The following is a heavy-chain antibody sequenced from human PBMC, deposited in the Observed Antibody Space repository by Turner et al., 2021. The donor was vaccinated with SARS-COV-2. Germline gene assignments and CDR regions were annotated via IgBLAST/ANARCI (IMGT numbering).Heavy chain of an antibody. CDR3: ARLMDTAMDYYGTDV. CDR1: GGSISSSSYY. Sequence: QLQLQESGPGLVKPSETLSLTCTVSGGSISSSSYYWGWIRQPPGKGLEWIGSIYYSGSTYYNPSLKSRVPISVDTSKNQFSLKLSSVTAADTAVYYCARLMDTAMDYYGTDVWGQGTTVTVSS. D-gene: IGHD5-18*01. CDR2: IYYSGST. V-gene: IGHV4-39*01. J-gene: IGHJ6*02.